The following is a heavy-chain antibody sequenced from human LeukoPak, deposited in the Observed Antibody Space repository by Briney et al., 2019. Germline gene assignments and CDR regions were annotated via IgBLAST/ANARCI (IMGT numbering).Heavy chain of an antibody. D-gene: IGHD6-13*01. CDR1: GFTFKSYG. CDR3: ARVSGYSGTWYVDY. J-gene: IGHJ4*02. V-gene: IGHV3-33*01. Sequence: SGRSLRLSCVASGFTFKSYGMHWVRQAPGKGLEWVAIIWYDGSSKYYADFVKGRFTTSRDNSKNTLYLQMNSLRADDTAVYYCARVSGYSGTWYVDYWGQGTLVTVSS. CDR2: IWYDGSSK.